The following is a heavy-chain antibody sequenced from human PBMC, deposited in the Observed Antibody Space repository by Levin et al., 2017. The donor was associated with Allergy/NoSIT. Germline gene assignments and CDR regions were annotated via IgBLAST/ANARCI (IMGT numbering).Heavy chain of an antibody. CDR3: ARDSVPLLTTVLPST. D-gene: IGHD4-11*01. V-gene: IGHV3-30*04. J-gene: IGHJ4*02. CDR1: GFTFSSYA. Sequence: GESLKISCAASGFTFSSYAMHWVRQAPGKGLEWVAVISYDGSNKYYADSVKGRFTISRDNSKNTLYLQMNSLRAEDTAVYYCARDSVPLLTTVLPSTWGQGTLVTVSS. CDR2: ISYDGSNK.